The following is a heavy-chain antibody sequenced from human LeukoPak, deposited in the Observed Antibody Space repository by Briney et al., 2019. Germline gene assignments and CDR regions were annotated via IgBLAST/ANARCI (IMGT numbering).Heavy chain of an antibody. J-gene: IGHJ6*03. CDR3: ARASSSWYEDYYYMDV. CDR2: ISASSTTI. V-gene: IGHV3-48*04. D-gene: IGHD6-13*01. Sequence: PGGSLRLSCAASGFTFSDYSMNWVRQAPGKGLEWVSYISASSTTIYYADSVKGRFTISRDNAKNSLYLQMNSLRAEDTALYRCARASSSWYEDYYYMDVWGKGTTVTVSS. CDR1: GFTFSDYS.